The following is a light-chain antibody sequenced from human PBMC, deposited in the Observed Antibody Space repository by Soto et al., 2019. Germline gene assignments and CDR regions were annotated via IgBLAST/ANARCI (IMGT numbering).Light chain of an antibody. J-gene: IGLJ3*02. CDR3: CSYTTTPTHVL. V-gene: IGLV2-14*03. CDR2: DVN. CDR1: SSDVGDYPY. Sequence: QSALTQPASVSGSPGQSITISCTGTSSDVGDYPYVSWYQQHPGKAPKVVIYDVNKRPSGASDRFSGSKSGNTASLTISGLQDEDEADYYCCSYTTTPTHVLFGGGTKLTVL.